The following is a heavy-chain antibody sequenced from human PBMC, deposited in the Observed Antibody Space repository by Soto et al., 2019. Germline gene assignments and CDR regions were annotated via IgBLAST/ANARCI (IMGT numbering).Heavy chain of an antibody. Sequence: QVQLVQSGAEVKKPGSSVKVSCKASGGTFSSYAISWVRQAPGQGLEWMGGIIPIFGTANYAQKFQGRVTITADKSTSTAYMELSSLRSEDTAMYYCAAPPPSYSSGWYGLWGQGTLVTVSS. CDR3: AAPPPSYSSGWYGL. CDR2: IIPIFGTA. CDR1: GGTFSSYA. D-gene: IGHD6-19*01. J-gene: IGHJ4*02. V-gene: IGHV1-69*06.